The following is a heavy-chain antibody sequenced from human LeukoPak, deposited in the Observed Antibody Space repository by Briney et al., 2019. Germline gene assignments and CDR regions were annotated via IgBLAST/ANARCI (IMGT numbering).Heavy chain of an antibody. V-gene: IGHV3-23*01. CDR2: ISGSGGST. D-gene: IGHD6-13*01. J-gene: IGHJ4*02. CDR1: GFTFSSYA. Sequence: GGSLRLFCAASGFTFSSYAMSWVRQAPGKGLEWVSAISGSGGSTYYADSVKGRFTISRDNSKNTLYLQMNSLRAEDTAVYYCAKDLGSSWSYFDYWGQGTLVTVSS. CDR3: AKDLGSSWSYFDY.